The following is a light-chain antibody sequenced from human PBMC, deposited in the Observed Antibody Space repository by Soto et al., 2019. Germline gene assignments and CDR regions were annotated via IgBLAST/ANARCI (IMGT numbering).Light chain of an antibody. CDR3: QQYSNSTPAT. CDR2: GAS. CDR1: QSVSNN. J-gene: IGKJ5*01. Sequence: EIVMTQSPVTLSVSPGDRVTLTCRASQSVSNNLAWYQQKSGQAPRLLIYGASTRVTGIPARFSGSGSGTEVTLLTISLQPADFVVYYYQQYSNSTPATFGQGTRLDIK. V-gene: IGKV3-15*01.